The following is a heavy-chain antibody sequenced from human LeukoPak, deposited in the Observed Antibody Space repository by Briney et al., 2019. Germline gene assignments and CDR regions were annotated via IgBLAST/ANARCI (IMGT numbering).Heavy chain of an antibody. Sequence: ASVKVSCKASGYTFTSYGISWVRQAPGQGLEWMGRINPSSGGTNYAQKFQGRVTMTRDTSISTAYMELSRLRSDDTAVYYCARVYQRRDSYYYMDVWGKGTTVTVSS. J-gene: IGHJ6*03. D-gene: IGHD2-21*01. CDR2: INPSSGGT. CDR1: GYTFTSYG. V-gene: IGHV1-2*06. CDR3: ARVYQRRDSYYYMDV.